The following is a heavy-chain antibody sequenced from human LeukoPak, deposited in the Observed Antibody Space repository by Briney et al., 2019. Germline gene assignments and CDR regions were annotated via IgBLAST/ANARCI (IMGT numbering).Heavy chain of an antibody. CDR2: IHNTGRT. Sequence: SETLSLTCTVSGGSISSGSNYWGWIRQQPGKGLEWIGYIHNTGRTDYNPSLKSRFIISVDTSKNRFSLRLSSVTAADTALYYCARKNDYGDSYYMDVWGKGTTVTVSS. CDR1: GGSISSGSNY. J-gene: IGHJ6*03. V-gene: IGHV4-31*03. D-gene: IGHD4-17*01. CDR3: ARKNDYGDSYYMDV.